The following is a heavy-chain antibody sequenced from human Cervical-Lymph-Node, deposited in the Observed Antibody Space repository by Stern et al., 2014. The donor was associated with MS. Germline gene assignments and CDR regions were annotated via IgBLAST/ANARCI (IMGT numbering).Heavy chain of an antibody. V-gene: IGHV2-26*01. J-gene: IGHJ3*02. D-gene: IGHD6-13*01. CDR2: ILSNDEK. CDR3: ARMMQHLAGDAFDI. CDR1: GFSLRNARLG. Sequence: VTLRESGPVLVKPTETLTLTCTVSGFSLRNARLGVSWIRQPTGKALEWLAHILSNDEKTYSTSLKGRLTISKDTSKSQVVLTMTHMDPVDTATYYCARMMQHLAGDAFDIWGQGTVVTVSS.